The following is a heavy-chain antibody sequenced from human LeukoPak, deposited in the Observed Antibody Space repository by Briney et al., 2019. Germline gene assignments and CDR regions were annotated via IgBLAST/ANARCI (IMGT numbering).Heavy chain of an antibody. Sequence: GGSLRLSCAASGFTFSSYAMHWVRQAPGKGLEWVSVISYDGSNKYYADSVKGRFTISRDNSKNTLYLQMNSLRAEDTAVYYCARGHEAGPFDYWGQGTLVTVSS. CDR3: ARGHEAGPFDY. J-gene: IGHJ4*02. CDR1: GFTFSSYA. D-gene: IGHD6-13*01. CDR2: ISYDGSNK. V-gene: IGHV3-30-3*01.